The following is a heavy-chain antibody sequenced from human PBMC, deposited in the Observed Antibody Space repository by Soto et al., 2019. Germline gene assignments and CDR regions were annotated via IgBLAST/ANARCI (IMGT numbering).Heavy chain of an antibody. J-gene: IGHJ4*02. CDR1: GDTFAFHS. Sequence: QVQLVQSGAEVKRPGSSVKVSCKASGDTFAFHSINWVRQAPGLGLEWMGRINPILSMSNYAQRFQGRVTMTADNSTSTAYMVLSSLRSEDTAIYYCATSYGSGYRACDYWGQGALVTGSS. CDR3: ATSYGSGYRACDY. CDR2: INPILSMS. D-gene: IGHD3-10*01. V-gene: IGHV1-69*02.